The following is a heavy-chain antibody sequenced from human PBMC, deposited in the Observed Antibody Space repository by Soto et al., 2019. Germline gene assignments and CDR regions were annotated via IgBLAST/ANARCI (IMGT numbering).Heavy chain of an antibody. CDR2: IYYSGST. J-gene: IGHJ3*02. CDR3: ARGLISGYYLYDAFDI. V-gene: IGHV4-59*01. CDR1: GGSLSSYY. Sequence: PSETLSLTCTVSGGSLSSYYWRWIRQPPGKGLEWIGYIYYSGSTNYNPSLKSRVTISVDTSKNQFSLKLSSVTAADTAVYYCARGLISGYYLYDAFDIWGQGTMVT. D-gene: IGHD3-22*01.